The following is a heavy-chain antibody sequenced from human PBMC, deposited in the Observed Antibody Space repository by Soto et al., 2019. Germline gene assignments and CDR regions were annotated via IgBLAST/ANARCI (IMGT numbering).Heavy chain of an antibody. J-gene: IGHJ6*04. CDR2: ISSASSYI. V-gene: IGHV3-21*01. Sequence: EVQLVESGGGLVKPGGSLRLSCAASGFTFSDYNMNWVRQAPGKGLEWVSTISSASSYIYYADSVKGRFTISRENAKNSLHLQLSTLRAEDKCVYYGASSFLEVEWGYGMDVWGEGSTVTVSS. CDR1: GFTFSDYN. CDR3: ASSFLEVEWGYGMDV. D-gene: IGHD3-3*01.